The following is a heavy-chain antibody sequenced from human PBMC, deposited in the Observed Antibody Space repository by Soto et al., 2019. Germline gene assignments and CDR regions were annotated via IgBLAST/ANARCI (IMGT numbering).Heavy chain of an antibody. D-gene: IGHD6-6*01. CDR3: AGAARPFTNYYYYGMDV. J-gene: IGHJ6*02. Sequence: QVQLVESGGGVVQPGRSLRLSCAASGFTFSSYAMHWVRQAPGKGLEWVAVISYDGSNKYYADSVKGRFTISRDNSKHTLYLQMNSLRAEDTAVYYCAGAARPFTNYYYYGMDVWGQGTTVTVSS. CDR1: GFTFSSYA. V-gene: IGHV3-30-3*01. CDR2: ISYDGSNK.